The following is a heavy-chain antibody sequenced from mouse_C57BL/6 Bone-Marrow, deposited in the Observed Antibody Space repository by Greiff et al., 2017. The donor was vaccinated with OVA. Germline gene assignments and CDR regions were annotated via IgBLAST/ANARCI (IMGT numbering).Heavy chain of an antibody. J-gene: IGHJ2*01. CDR1: GYTFTSYW. CDR3: ARSPLNYYGSSYSFDY. CDR2: IDPNSGGT. V-gene: IGHV1-72*01. Sequence: QVQLQQSGAELVKPGASVKLSCKASGYTFTSYWMHWVKQRPGRGLEWIGRIDPNSGGTKYNEKFKSKATLTVDKPSSTAYMQLSSLTSEDSAVYYCARSPLNYYGSSYSFDYWGQGTTLTVSS. D-gene: IGHD1-1*01.